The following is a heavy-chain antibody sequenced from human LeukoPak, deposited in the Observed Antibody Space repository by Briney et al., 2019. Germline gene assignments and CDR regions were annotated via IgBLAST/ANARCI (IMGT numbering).Heavy chain of an antibody. V-gene: IGHV3-48*01. CDR1: GFSFSSYS. J-gene: IGHJ4*02. CDR2: IDDRGSPI. CDR3: VRGGTGNGNYFDF. Sequence: GGSLRLSCAASGFSFSSYSMNWVRQAPGKGLEWLSYIDDRGSPIKYADSVKGRFTISRDNAKNSLSLQMNGLRGVDTAVYYCVRGGTGNGNYFDFWGQGTLVTVSS. D-gene: IGHD1-1*01.